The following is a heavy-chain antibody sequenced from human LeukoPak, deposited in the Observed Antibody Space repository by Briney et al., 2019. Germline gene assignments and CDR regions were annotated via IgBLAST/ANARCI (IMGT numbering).Heavy chain of an antibody. D-gene: IGHD2-2*01. CDR2: IRSKANSYAT. J-gene: IGHJ4*02. CDR1: GFTFSGSA. V-gene: IGHV3-73*01. Sequence: GGSLRLSCAASGFTFSGSAMHWVRQASGKGLEWVGRIRSKANSYATAYAASVKGRFTISRDDSKNTAYLQMNILKTEDTAVYYCTRPPSRPYCSSTSCYSDDYWGQGTLVTVSS. CDR3: TRPPSRPYCSSTSCYSDDY.